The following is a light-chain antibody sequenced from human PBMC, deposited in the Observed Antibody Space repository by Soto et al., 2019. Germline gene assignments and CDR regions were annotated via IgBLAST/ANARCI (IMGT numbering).Light chain of an antibody. V-gene: IGKV1-39*01. CDR3: QQTYSTPYT. Sequence: IHMTQSPSSLSASVGARITVTCRASQRITTYVNWYQLKPGEAPKLLISTSGTLQRGVPSRFSGSGSGTDFTLTSTRLQPADFATYFCQQTYSTPYTFGQGTKLEIK. J-gene: IGKJ2*01. CDR2: TSG. CDR1: QRITTY.